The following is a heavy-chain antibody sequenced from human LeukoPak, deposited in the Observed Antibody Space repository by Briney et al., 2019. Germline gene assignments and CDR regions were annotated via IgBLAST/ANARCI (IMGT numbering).Heavy chain of an antibody. J-gene: IGHJ4*02. D-gene: IGHD6-19*01. CDR3: VRHTTSGWYQVVY. CDR2: ITYSGST. Sequence: PSETLSLTCTVSGGSISNYFWSWTRQPPGKGLEWIGFITYSGSTDHNPSLKSRVTISVDASKNQFSLKLTSVTAADTAVYYCVRHTTSGWYQVVYWGQGTLVTASS. CDR1: GGSISNYF. V-gene: IGHV4-59*01.